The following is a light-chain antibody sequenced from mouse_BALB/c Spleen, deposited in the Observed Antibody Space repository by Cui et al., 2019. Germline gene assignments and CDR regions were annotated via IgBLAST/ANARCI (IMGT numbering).Light chain of an antibody. CDR3: QLGNTPPRT. V-gene: IGKV10-96*01. Sequence: DIQMTQTTSSLSASLGDRVTISCRASQDISNYLNWYQQKPDGTVKRLIYYTSRLLSGVPSRFIGGGSGTDYSLTIINLEQDDIATYFCQLGNTPPRTFGGGTKLEIK. CDR2: YTS. CDR1: QDISNY. J-gene: IGKJ1*01.